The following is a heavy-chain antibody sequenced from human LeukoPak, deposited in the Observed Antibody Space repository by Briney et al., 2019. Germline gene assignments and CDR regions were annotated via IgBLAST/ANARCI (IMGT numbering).Heavy chain of an antibody. CDR3: ARGRGYSYGYNPFDY. CDR2: IYYSGST. J-gene: IGHJ4*02. D-gene: IGHD5-18*01. CDR1: GGSISSSSYY. V-gene: IGHV4-39*07. Sequence: SETLSLTCTVSGGSISSSSYYWGWIRQPPGKGLEWIGSIYYSGSTYYNPSLKSRVTISVDTSKNQFSLKLSSVTAADTAVYYCARGRGYSYGYNPFDYWGQGTLVTVSS.